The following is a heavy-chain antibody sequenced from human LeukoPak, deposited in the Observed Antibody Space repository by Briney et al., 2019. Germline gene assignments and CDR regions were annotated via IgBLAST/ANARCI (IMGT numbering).Heavy chain of an antibody. Sequence: GGSLRLSCAASGFTFSSYAMSWVRQAPGKGLEWVSVIYSGGSTYYADSVKGRFTISRDNSKNTLYLQMNSLRAEDTAVYYCARVVDSSGWYGSFWFDPWGQGTLVTVSS. D-gene: IGHD6-19*01. J-gene: IGHJ5*02. V-gene: IGHV3-53*01. CDR1: GFTFSSYA. CDR2: IYSGGST. CDR3: ARVVDSSGWYGSFWFDP.